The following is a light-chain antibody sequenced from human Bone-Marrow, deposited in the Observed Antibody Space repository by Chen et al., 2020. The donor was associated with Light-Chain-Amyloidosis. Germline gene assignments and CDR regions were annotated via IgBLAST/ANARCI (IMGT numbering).Light chain of an antibody. J-gene: IGLJ3*02. Sequence: SYVLTQPSSVSVAPGQTATIACGGNNIGSTSVHWYQQTPGQAPLLVVYDDSDRPSGIPERLSGSNSGNTATLTISGLRSEDESDYYCAAWDDSLSIWVFGGGTKVTVL. CDR2: DDS. CDR3: AAWDDSLSIWV. CDR1: NIGSTS. V-gene: IGLV3-21*02.